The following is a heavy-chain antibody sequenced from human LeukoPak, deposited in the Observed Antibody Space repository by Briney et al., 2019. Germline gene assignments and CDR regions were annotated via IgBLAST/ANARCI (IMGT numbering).Heavy chain of an antibody. D-gene: IGHD4-17*01. CDR2: ISGSGGST. CDR3: AKDRWTTVTVIDY. CDR1: GFTFSSYA. J-gene: IGHJ4*02. Sequence: GGSLRHSCAASGFTFSSYAMSWVRQAPGKGLEWVSAISGSGGSTYYADPVKGRFTISRDNSKNTLYLQMNSLRAEDTAVYYCAKDRWTTVTVIDYWGQGTLVTVSS. V-gene: IGHV3-23*01.